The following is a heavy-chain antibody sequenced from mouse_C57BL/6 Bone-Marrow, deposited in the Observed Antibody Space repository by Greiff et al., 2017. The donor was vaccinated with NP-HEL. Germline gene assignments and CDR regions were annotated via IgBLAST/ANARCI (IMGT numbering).Heavy chain of an antibody. CDR1: GYTFTSYW. V-gene: IGHV1-55*01. CDR2: IYPGSGST. CDR3: AREVADRRWFAY. D-gene: IGHD1-1*02. Sequence: QVQLQQPGAELVKPGASVKMSCKASGYTFTSYWITWVKQRPGQGLEWIGDIYPGSGSTNYNEKFKSKATLTVDTSSSTAYMQLSSLTSEDSAVYYCAREVADRRWFAYWGQGTLVTVSA. J-gene: IGHJ3*01.